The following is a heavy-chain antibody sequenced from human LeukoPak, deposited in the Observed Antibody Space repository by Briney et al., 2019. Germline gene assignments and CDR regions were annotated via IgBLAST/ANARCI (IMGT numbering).Heavy chain of an antibody. CDR2: INPSGGST. J-gene: IGHJ6*03. CDR1: GYTFTSYY. V-gene: IGHV1-46*01. D-gene: IGHD3-22*01. CDR3: AGDRGYYDISGYRPIYYMDV. Sequence: ASVKVSCKASGYTFTSYYMHWVRQAPGQGLEWMGIINPSGGSTSYAQKFQGRVTMTRDMSTSTVYMELSSLRSEDTAVYYCAGDRGYYDISGYRPIYYMDVWGKGTTVTVSS.